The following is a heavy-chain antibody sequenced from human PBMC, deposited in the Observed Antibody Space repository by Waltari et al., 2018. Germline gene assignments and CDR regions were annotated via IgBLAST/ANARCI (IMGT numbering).Heavy chain of an antibody. V-gene: IGHV1-2*02. D-gene: IGHD6-13*01. CDR2: VNPNSGGK. CDR1: GYTFTGYY. J-gene: IGHJ3*02. CDR3: ARVFRTAAGHGAFDI. Sequence: QVQLVQSGAEVKKPGASVKVSCKASGYTFTGYYMHWVRQAPGQGLEWMGWVNPNSGGKNYAQKFQGRVTMTRDTSISTAYMGLSRLRSDDTAVYYCARVFRTAAGHGAFDIWGQGTMVTVSS.